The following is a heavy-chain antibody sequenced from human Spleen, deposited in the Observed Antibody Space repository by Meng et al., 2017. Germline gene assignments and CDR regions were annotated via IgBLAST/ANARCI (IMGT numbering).Heavy chain of an antibody. CDR2: IHHLGST. D-gene: IGHD4-11*01. CDR3: ARFSNYEGYFDY. Sequence: QVQLTQQGAGVLKPSETLTLNCDVYGGSFSGYYWSWIRQPPGKGLEWIGEIHHLGSTNYNPSLKSRVTISVDTSKNQFSLKLSSVTAADTAVYYCARFSNYEGYFDYWGQGTLVTVSS. CDR1: GGSFSGYY. V-gene: IGHV4-34*01. J-gene: IGHJ4*02.